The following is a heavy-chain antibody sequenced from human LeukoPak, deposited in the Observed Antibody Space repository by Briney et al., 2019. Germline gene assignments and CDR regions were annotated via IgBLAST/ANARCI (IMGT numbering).Heavy chain of an antibody. CDR3: ASPGHLYDYLGREDY. CDR2: ISYDGSNK. V-gene: IGHV3-30-3*01. CDR1: GFTFSSDA. J-gene: IGHJ4*02. D-gene: IGHD3-16*01. Sequence: GGSLRLSCAASGFTFSSDAIHWVRQAPGKGLEWVAVISYDGSNKYYADSVKGRFTISRDNSKNTLFLQMNSLRAEDTAVYYCASPGHLYDYLGREDYWGQGTLVTVSS.